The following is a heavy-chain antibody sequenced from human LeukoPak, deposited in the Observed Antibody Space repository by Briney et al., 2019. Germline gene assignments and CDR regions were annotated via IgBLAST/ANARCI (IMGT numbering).Heavy chain of an antibody. Sequence: SETLSLTCAVCAGSFSGYYWSWIRQPPGKGLEWIGEINHSGSTNYNPSLKSRVTISVDTSKNQFSLKLSSVTAADTAVYYCAREGAGGYSYAYFDYWGQGTLVTVSS. D-gene: IGHD5-18*01. CDR2: INHSGST. V-gene: IGHV4-34*01. CDR3: AREGAGGYSYAYFDY. J-gene: IGHJ4*02. CDR1: AGSFSGYY.